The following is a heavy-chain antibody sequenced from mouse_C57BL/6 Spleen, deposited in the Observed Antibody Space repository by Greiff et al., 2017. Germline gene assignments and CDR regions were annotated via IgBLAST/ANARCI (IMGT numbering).Heavy chain of an antibody. CDR3: ARYKRYYDYGYYAMDY. Sequence: EVNVVESGGGLVQPGGSLSLSCAASGFTFTDYYMSWVRQPPGKALEWLGFIRNKANGYTTEYSASVKGRFTISRDNSQSILYLQMNALRAEDSATYYCARYKRYYDYGYYAMDYWGQGTSVTVSS. CDR1: GFTFTDYY. J-gene: IGHJ4*01. CDR2: IRNKANGYTT. D-gene: IGHD2-4*01. V-gene: IGHV7-3*01.